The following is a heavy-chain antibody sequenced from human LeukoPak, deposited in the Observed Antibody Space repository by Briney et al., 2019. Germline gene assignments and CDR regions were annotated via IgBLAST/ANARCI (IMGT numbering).Heavy chain of an antibody. CDR2: ISGTGSST. CDR3: AKASVAIPQYCNS. Sequence: GGSLRLSCEASGFTFGNYAMNWVRQAPGKGLEWVSTISGTGSSTYYADSARGRFTISRDNSKDTLFLQLNSLTAADTAMYFCAKASVAIPQYCNSWGQGTLVTVSS. V-gene: IGHV3-23*01. D-gene: IGHD2-2*02. J-gene: IGHJ5*02. CDR1: GFTFGNYA.